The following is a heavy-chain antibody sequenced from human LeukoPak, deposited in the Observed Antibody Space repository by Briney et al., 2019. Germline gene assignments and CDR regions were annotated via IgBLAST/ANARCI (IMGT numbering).Heavy chain of an antibody. D-gene: IGHD2-2*01. Sequence: ASVKVSCKASGYTFTGYYMHWVRQAPGQGLEWMGWINPNSGGTNYAQKFQGRVTMTRETSISTAYMELSRLRSENTAVYYCARDLRYCSSTSGRNWFDPWGQGNLVTVSS. V-gene: IGHV1-2*02. CDR2: INPNSGGT. CDR1: GYTFTGYY. J-gene: IGHJ5*02. CDR3: ARDLRYCSSTSGRNWFDP.